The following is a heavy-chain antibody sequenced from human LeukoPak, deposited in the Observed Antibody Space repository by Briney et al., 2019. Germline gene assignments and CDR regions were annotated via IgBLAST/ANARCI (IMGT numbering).Heavy chain of an antibody. CDR1: GGTFSSYA. V-gene: IGHV1-69*13. CDR2: IIPIFGTA. J-gene: IGHJ4*02. D-gene: IGHD6-19*01. CDR3: ARDREAVAGIYY. Sequence: ASVKVSCKASGGTFSSYAISWVRQAPGQGLEWMGGIIPIFGTANYAQKLQGRVTITADESTSTAYMELSSLRSEDTAVYYCARDREAVAGIYYWGQGTLVTVSS.